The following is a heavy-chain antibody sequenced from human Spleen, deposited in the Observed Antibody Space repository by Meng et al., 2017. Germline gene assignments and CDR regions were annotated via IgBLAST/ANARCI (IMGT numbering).Heavy chain of an antibody. V-gene: IGHV1-3*04. CDR3: ARGNILLWFGEDLDY. CDR2: INTGNGSA. Sequence: VQLGQGASVRKRPCASVQVSSQPSGASFHSYAFHWVRQDPGPRLGGWGVINTGNGSAKYPQTVQGRVTITRDTSATTAYMELSSLRSEDTAVYDCARGNILLWFGEDLDYWGQETLVTVSS. J-gene: IGHJ4*02. CDR1: GASFHSYA. D-gene: IGHD3-10*01.